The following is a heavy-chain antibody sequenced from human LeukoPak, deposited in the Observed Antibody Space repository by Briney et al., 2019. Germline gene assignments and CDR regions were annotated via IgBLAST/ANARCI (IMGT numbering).Heavy chain of an antibody. CDR2: ISGSGGST. CDR3: AKPFFSSSSYWFDP. V-gene: IGHV3-23*01. J-gene: IGHJ5*02. Sequence: GGSLRLSCADSGFTFSSYAMSWVRQAPGKGLEWVSAISGSGGSTYYADSVKGRFTISRDNSKNTLYLQMNSLRAEDTAVYYCAKPFFSSSSYWFDPWGQGTLVTVSS. CDR1: GFTFSSYA. D-gene: IGHD6-6*01.